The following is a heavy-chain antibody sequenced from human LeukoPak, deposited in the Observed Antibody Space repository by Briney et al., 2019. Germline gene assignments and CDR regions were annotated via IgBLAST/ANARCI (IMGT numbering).Heavy chain of an antibody. D-gene: IGHD6-19*01. J-gene: IGHJ6*02. CDR1: GGTFSSYA. V-gene: IGHV1-24*01. Sequence: ASVKVSCKASGGTFSSYAISWVRQAPGQGLEWMGGFDPEDGETIYAQKFQGRVTMTEDTSTDTAYMELSSLRSEDTAVYYRATGRWLVNFNRDYYYYYGMDVWGQGTTVTVSS. CDR2: FDPEDGET. CDR3: ATGRWLVNFNRDYYYYYGMDV.